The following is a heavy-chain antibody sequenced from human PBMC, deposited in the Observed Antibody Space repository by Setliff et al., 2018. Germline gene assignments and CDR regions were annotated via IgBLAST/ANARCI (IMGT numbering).Heavy chain of an antibody. V-gene: IGHV1-18*01. CDR1: GYTFTTFG. J-gene: IGHJ5*02. CDR3: ARDVPLTTVTKNYFGP. D-gene: IGHD4-17*01. CDR2: ISSHNGIT. Sequence: ASVKVSCKASGYTFTTFGVSWVRQVPGQGLEWLGWISSHNGITRYGQKFQGRVTLTSETTTGTVYMELRSLNSDDTAVYYCARDVPLTTVTKNYFGPWGQGTLVTVS.